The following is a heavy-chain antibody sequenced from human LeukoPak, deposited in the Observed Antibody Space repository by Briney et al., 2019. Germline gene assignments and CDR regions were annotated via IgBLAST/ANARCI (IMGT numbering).Heavy chain of an antibody. Sequence: KSSETLSLTCAVYGGSFSGYYWTWIRQPPGKGLEWIGEINHSGNTNYNPSLKSRVAISVDTSKNQFSLKLSSVTAADTAVYYCARVWVGIVVPAAIRKDWFDPWGQGTLVTVSS. J-gene: IGHJ5*02. D-gene: IGHD2-2*02. CDR1: GGSFSGYY. CDR2: INHSGNT. CDR3: ARVWVGIVVPAAIRKDWFDP. V-gene: IGHV4-34*01.